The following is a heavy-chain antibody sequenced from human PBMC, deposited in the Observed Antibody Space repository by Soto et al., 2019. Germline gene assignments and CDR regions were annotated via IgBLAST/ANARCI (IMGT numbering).Heavy chain of an antibody. D-gene: IGHD4-17*01. CDR3: ARDRYGYGDYWYFDV. J-gene: IGHJ2*01. CDR2: ISSSSSYI. V-gene: IGHV3-21*01. Sequence: GGSLRLSCAASGLTFSSYSMNWVRQAPGKGLEWVSSISSSSSYIYYADSVKGRFTISRDNAKNSLYLQMNSLRAEDTAVYYCARDRYGYGDYWYFDVWGRGTLVTVSS. CDR1: GLTFSSYS.